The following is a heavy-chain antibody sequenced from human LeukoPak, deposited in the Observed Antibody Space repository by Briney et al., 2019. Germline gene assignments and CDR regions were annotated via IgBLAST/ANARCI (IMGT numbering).Heavy chain of an antibody. D-gene: IGHD3-22*01. J-gene: IGHJ6*03. CDR2: IRYDGSNK. CDR1: GFTFSSYG. V-gene: IGHV3-30*02. CDR3: AKVPPPVLVITYYYYYYMDV. Sequence: PGGSLRLSCAASGFTFSSYGMHWVRQAPGKGLEWVAFIRYDGSNKYYADSVKGRFTISRDNSKNTLYLQMNSLRAEDTAVYYCAKVPPPVLVITYYYYYYMDVWGKGTTVTVSS.